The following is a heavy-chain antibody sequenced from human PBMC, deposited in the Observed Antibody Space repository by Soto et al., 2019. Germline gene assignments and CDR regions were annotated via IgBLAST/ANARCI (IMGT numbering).Heavy chain of an antibody. J-gene: IGHJ4*02. CDR1: GGNFSSYA. D-gene: IGHD3-22*01. CDR3: ARASYDSSGYPGTNFDY. Sequence: KVCCKASGGNFSSYAIIWVRHAPGQGLEWMGGIIPIFGTANYAQKFQGRVTITADESTSTAYMELSSLRSEDTAVYYCARASYDSSGYPGTNFDYWGQGTLVTVSS. V-gene: IGHV1-69*01. CDR2: IIPIFGTA.